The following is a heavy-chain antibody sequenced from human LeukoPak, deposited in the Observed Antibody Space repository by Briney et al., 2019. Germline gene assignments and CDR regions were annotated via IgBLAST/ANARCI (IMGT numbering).Heavy chain of an antibody. V-gene: IGHV1-69*04. CDR1: GGIFSNYA. CDR3: AREAHAEIKVATIHARWFDP. J-gene: IGHJ5*02. D-gene: IGHD5-12*01. CDR2: IIPIFSIV. Sequence: SVKVSCKASGGIFSNYAINWVRQAPGQGLEWVGRIIPIFSIVKSAQRFQGRVTITADRSTSTAYMELSSLRSEDTAVYYCAREAHAEIKVATIHARWFDPWGQGTLVTVSS.